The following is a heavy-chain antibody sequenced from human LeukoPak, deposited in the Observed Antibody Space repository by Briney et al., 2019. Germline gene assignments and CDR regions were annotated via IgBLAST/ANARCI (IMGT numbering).Heavy chain of an antibody. CDR3: ARDRVGATRYFDF. CDR1: GASISSGGYY. CDR2: IYYSGSA. J-gene: IGHJ4*02. V-gene: IGHV4-31*03. Sequence: PSQTLSLTCTVSGASISSGGYYWSWIRQHPGKGLEWIGYIYYSGSAYYNPSLKSRVTISVDTSKNRFSLKLSSVTAADTAVYYCARDRVGATRYFDFWGQGTLVTVSS. D-gene: IGHD1-26*01.